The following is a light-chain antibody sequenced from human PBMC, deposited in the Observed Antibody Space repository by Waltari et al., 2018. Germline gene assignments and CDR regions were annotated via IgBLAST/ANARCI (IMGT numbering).Light chain of an antibody. CDR3: QSYDSSLRGRV. CDR1: SSNIGSNHE. CDR2: GTA. V-gene: IGLV1-40*01. J-gene: IGLJ3*02. Sequence: QSVLTQPPSVSGAPGQRVIISCTGSSSNIGSNHEVHWYKQLPGTAPKLLMYGTAHRPSGVPDRFSGSKSGMSASLAITGLQADDEADYYCQSYDSSLRGRVFGGGTKLTVL.